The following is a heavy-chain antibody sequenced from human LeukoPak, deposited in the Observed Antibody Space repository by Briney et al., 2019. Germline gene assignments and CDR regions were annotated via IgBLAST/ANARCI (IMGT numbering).Heavy chain of an antibody. Sequence: GGSLRLSCAASGFTFSSYAMHWVRQAPGKGLEYVSAISSNGGSTYYANSEKGRFTISRDNSKNTLYLQMGSLRAEDMAVYYCARDLYGDYAKTTPSPGDAFDIWGQGTMVTVSS. CDR1: GFTFSSYA. D-gene: IGHD4-17*01. CDR2: ISSNGGST. V-gene: IGHV3-64*01. CDR3: ARDLYGDYAKTTPSPGDAFDI. J-gene: IGHJ3*02.